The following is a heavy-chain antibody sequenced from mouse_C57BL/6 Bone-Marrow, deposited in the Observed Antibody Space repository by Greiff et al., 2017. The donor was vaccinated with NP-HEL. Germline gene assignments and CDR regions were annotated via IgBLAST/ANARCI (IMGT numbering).Heavy chain of an antibody. CDR1: GYSFTSYY. CDR2: IYPGSGNT. V-gene: IGHV1-66*01. J-gene: IGHJ2*01. CDR3: ALFYYGSSYVFDY. D-gene: IGHD1-1*01. Sequence: VQLQQSGPELVKPGASVKISCKASGYSFTSYYIHWVKQRPGQGLEWIGWIYPGSGNTKYNEKFKGKATLTADTSSSTAYMQLSSLTSEDSAVYYGALFYYGSSYVFDYWGQGTTLTVSS.